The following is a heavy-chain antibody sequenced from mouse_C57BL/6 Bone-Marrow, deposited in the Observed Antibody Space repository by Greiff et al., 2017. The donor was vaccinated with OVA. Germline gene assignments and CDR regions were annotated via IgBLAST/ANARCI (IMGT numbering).Heavy chain of an antibody. CDR1: GFTFTDYY. CDR3: ARDEDGPAWFAY. V-gene: IGHV7-3*01. CDR2: IRNKANGYTT. Sequence: EVMLVESGGGLVQPGGSLSLSCAASGFTFTDYYMSWVRQPPGKALEWLGFIRNKANGYTTEYSASVKGRFTISRDNSQSILYLQMNALRAEDSATYYCARDEDGPAWFAYWGQGTLVTVSA. D-gene: IGHD2-3*01. J-gene: IGHJ3*01.